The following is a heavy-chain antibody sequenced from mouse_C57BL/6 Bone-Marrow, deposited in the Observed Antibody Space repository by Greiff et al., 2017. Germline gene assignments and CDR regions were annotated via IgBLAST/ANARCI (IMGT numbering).Heavy chain of an antibody. CDR1: GYTFTSYW. V-gene: IGHV1-74*01. Sequence: QVQLKQSGAELVKPGASVKVSCKASGYTFTSYWMHWVKQRPGQGLEWIGRIHPSDSDTNYNQKFKGKATLTVDKSSSTAYMQLSSLTSEDSAVYYCEIELCYYGSSREYFDVWGTGATGTVSS. D-gene: IGHD1-1*01. J-gene: IGHJ1*03. CDR2: IHPSDSDT. CDR3: EIELCYYGSSREYFDV.